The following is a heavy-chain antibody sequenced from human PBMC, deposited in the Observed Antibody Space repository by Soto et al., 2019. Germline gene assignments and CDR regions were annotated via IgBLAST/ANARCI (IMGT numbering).Heavy chain of an antibody. Sequence: QVQLLQRGAGLLKPSETLSLTCSVSGRSVVTYYSTWIRQPPGKGLEWIGEISNRGITKYNPSLRSRVTISQDTSRDQFSLKVNSVTAADTAVYYCLDRTDGYDYWGQGALVTVSS. D-gene: IGHD6-25*01. J-gene: IGHJ4*02. CDR1: GRSVVTYY. CDR3: LDRTDGYDY. V-gene: IGHV4-34*02. CDR2: ISNRGIT.